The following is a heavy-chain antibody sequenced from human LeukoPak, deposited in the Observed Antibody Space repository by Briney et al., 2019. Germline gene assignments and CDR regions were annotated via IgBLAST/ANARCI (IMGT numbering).Heavy chain of an antibody. Sequence: GGSLRLSCAASGFTFSSYGMHWVRQAPGKGLEWMAVISYDGNNKYYADSVKGRFTISRDNAKNTLYLQMNSLGAEDTAVYYCARGDYGDLNFDYWGQGTLVTVSS. D-gene: IGHD4-17*01. CDR3: ARGDYGDLNFDY. V-gene: IGHV3-30*03. CDR1: GFTFSSYG. J-gene: IGHJ4*02. CDR2: ISYDGNNK.